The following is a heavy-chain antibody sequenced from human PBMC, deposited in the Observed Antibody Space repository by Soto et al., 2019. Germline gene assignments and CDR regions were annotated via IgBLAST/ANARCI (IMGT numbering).Heavy chain of an antibody. D-gene: IGHD3-3*01. J-gene: IGHJ3*02. CDR1: GFTFSSYA. Sequence: PGGSLRLSCAASGFTFSSYAMSWVRQAPGKGLEWVSAISGSGGSTYYADSVKGRFTISRDNSKNTLYLQMNSLRAEDTAVYYCAKDLQYYDFWSGYDAFDIWGQGTMVTVSS. V-gene: IGHV3-23*01. CDR3: AKDLQYYDFWSGYDAFDI. CDR2: ISGSGGST.